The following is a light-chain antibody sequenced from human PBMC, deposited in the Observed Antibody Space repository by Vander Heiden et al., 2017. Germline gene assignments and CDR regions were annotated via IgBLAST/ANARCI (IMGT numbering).Light chain of an antibody. J-gene: IGLJ3*02. Sequence: QSALTQPRSVSGSPGQSVTISCTGTSSDVGGYKYVSWYQHHPGKAPKLLIYDVTERPSGVPDRFSGSKSGNTASLTISGLQAEDEADYYCSSYAGTFTWVFGGGTKLTVL. V-gene: IGLV2-11*01. CDR1: SSDVGGYKY. CDR2: DVT. CDR3: SSYAGTFTWV.